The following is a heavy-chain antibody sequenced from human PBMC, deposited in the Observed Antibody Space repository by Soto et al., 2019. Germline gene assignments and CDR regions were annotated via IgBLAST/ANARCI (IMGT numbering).Heavy chain of an antibody. D-gene: IGHD3-22*01. Sequence: SVKVSCKASGGTFRSYSISWVRQAPGQGLEWMGGIIPIFDITNYAQKFQGRVTITADESTSTAYMELSSLGSDDTAVYYCARPDEGGYSSNHHYYYALDVRGQGTTVTV. V-gene: IGHV1-69*13. J-gene: IGHJ6*02. CDR1: GGTFRSYS. CDR2: IIPIFDIT. CDR3: ARPDEGGYSSNHHYYYALDV.